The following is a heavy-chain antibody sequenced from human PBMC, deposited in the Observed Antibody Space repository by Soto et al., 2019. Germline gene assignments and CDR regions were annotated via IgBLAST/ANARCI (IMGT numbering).Heavy chain of an antibody. CDR2: TAYDGSDK. CDR1: GFTFRSYV. D-gene: IGHD3-16*01. V-gene: IGHV3-30*19. J-gene: IGHJ1*01. CDR3: ARWGTTGGLDV. Sequence: QVHLVESGGGVVQPGTSLRVSCVGSGFTFRSYVIHWVRQAPDKGLEWVALTAYDGSDKYYDDSVRGRFTISRDNSRNTVDLQMDSLRLEDTAIYYSARWGTTGGLDVWGKGTLVSVSS.